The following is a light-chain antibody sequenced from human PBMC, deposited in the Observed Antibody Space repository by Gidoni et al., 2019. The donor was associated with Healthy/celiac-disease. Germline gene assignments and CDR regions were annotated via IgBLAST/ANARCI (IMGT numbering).Light chain of an antibody. CDR1: QGISSA. CDR2: DAS. J-gene: IGKJ4*01. V-gene: IGKV1-13*02. CDR3: QQFNSYPALT. Sequence: AIQLTQSPSSLSASVGDRVTITCRASQGISSALAWYQQQPVKAPKLLIYDASSLESGVPSRFSVSGSGTDFTLTISSLQPEDFATYYCQQFNSYPALTFGGGTKVEIK.